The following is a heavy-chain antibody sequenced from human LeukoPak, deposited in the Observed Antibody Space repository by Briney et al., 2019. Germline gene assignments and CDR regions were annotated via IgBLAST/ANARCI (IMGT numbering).Heavy chain of an antibody. J-gene: IGHJ4*02. CDR3: ARDPLRYLRVGHYDY. V-gene: IGHV3-21*01. D-gene: IGHD3-9*01. Sequence: PAGSLRLSCAASGFTFSNSAMNWVRQVPGKGLEWVSSIDYDSSHIYYAASVRGRFTISRDNARNSVYLQMNSLRVEDTAVYYCARDPLRYLRVGHYDYWGQGTLVAVSS. CDR1: GFTFSNSA. CDR2: IDYDSSHI.